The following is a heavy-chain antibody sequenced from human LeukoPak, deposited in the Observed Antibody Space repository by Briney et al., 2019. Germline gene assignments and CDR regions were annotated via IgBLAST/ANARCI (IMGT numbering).Heavy chain of an antibody. CDR3: ARDQFIDYYDSSGYHYFDY. J-gene: IGHJ4*02. D-gene: IGHD3-22*01. Sequence: GASVKVSCKASGYTFTTYGISWVRQAPGQGLEWMGWISAYNGNTNYAQKFQGRVTMTTDTSTSTAYVELRSLRSDDTAVYYCARDQFIDYYDSSGYHYFDYWGQGTLVTVSS. CDR2: ISAYNGNT. CDR1: GYTFTTYG. V-gene: IGHV1-18*01.